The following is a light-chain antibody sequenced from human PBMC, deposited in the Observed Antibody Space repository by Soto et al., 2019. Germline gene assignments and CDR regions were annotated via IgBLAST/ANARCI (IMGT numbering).Light chain of an antibody. CDR3: SSYTSISTLYV. CDR2: EVS. Sequence: QSALTQPASVSGSPGQSITISCTGTSSDIGTYNFVSWYQQHPGKAPHLMIYEVSNRPSGLSNRFSGSKSGNTASLTISGLQDEDEDDYYCSSYTSISTLYVFGTGTKLTVL. J-gene: IGLJ1*01. V-gene: IGLV2-14*01. CDR1: SSDIGTYNF.